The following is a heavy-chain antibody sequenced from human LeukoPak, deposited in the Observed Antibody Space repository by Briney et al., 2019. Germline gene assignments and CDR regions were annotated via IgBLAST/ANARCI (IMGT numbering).Heavy chain of an antibody. V-gene: IGHV3-7*01. CDR3: ARDPIDY. Sequence: GGSLRLSCTASGFIFSSYWMTWVRQAPGKGLEWVAHIRQDGSEKNFVDSVKGRFTISRDNAKNSLYLQMNTLTAEDTAVYYCARDPIDYWGQGTLVTVTS. CDR2: IRQDGSEK. CDR1: GFIFSSYW. J-gene: IGHJ4*02.